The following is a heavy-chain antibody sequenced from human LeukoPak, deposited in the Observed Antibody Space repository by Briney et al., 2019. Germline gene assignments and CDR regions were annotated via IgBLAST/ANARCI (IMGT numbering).Heavy chain of an antibody. J-gene: IGHJ3*02. CDR1: GFIFSSYE. D-gene: IGHD1-26*01. CDR2: IYSGGST. Sequence: GGSLRLSCAVSGFIFSSYEMNWVRQAPGKGLEWVSVIYSGGSTYYADSVKGRFTISRDNSKNTLYLQMNSLRAEDTAVYYCARDLLPDAFDIWGQGTMVTVSS. V-gene: IGHV3-66*01. CDR3: ARDLLPDAFDI.